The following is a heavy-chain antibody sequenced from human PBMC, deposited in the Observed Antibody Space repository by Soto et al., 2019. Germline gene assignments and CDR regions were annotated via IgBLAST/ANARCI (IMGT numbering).Heavy chain of an antibody. Sequence: QVQLQESGPGLVKPSETLSLTCTVSGDSISSYNLAWIRHPPGKGLEWIGYFRSGGGTSYNPSLKSRVAIKGDTSVKQFFLRVRSVTAADTAVYYCVRQGIGVLHVLVDVWGQGTTVTVSS. J-gene: IGHJ6*02. CDR1: GDSISSYN. CDR3: VRQGIGVLHVLVDV. V-gene: IGHV4-59*08. CDR2: FRSGGGT. D-gene: IGHD3-10*01.